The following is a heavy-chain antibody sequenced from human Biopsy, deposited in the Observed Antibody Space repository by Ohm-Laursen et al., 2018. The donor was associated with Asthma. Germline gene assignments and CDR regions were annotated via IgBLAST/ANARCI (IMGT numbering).Heavy chain of an antibody. J-gene: IGHJ4*02. CDR3: VRHQYSSSWSTFDY. Sequence: GTLSLTCAVSGGSITSSSYYWGWIRQPPGKGMEWIGSMYHRGSPYYHPSLKSRATISVDTSKNQLSLKMSSVTAADTAVYFCVRHQYSSSWSTFDYWGQGALVAVSS. D-gene: IGHD3-22*01. V-gene: IGHV4-39*01. CDR1: GGSITSSSYY. CDR2: MYHRGSP.